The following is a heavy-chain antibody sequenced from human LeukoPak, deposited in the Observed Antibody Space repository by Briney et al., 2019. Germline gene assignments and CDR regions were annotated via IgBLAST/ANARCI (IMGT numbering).Heavy chain of an antibody. D-gene: IGHD4-17*01. Sequence: ASVKVSCKASGYTFTGYYMHWVRQAPGQGLEWMGWINPNNGGTNYAQKFQGRVTMTRDTSISTAYMELSRLRSDDTAVYYCARGYGDPYQIDYWGQGTLVTVSS. J-gene: IGHJ4*02. CDR3: ARGYGDPYQIDY. CDR1: GYTFTGYY. CDR2: INPNNGGT. V-gene: IGHV1-2*02.